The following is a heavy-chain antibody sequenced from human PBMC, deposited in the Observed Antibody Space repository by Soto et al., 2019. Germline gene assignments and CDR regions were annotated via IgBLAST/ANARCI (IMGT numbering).Heavy chain of an antibody. Sequence: SETLSLTCPVSGFSISSYYWSWIRQPPGKGLEWIGYIYYSGSTYYNPSLKSRVTISVDTSKNQFFLKLSSVTAADAAVYYCARTKGQWLDYSFDIWGQGTMVTVSS. CDR3: ARTKGQWLDYSFDI. V-gene: IGHV4-59*01. D-gene: IGHD6-19*01. CDR1: GFSISSYY. CDR2: IYYSGST. J-gene: IGHJ3*02.